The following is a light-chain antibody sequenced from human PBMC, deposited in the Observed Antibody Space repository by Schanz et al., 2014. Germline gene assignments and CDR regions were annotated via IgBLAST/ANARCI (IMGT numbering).Light chain of an antibody. V-gene: IGKV1-5*01. CDR2: EAS. J-gene: IGKJ4*01. CDR3: QQYNSPLT. CDR1: QSISSW. Sequence: DIQLTQSPSTLSASVGDRVTITCRASQSISSWLAWYQQAPGKAPKLLISEASILESGVPSRFSGTGSGTEFTLTISSLRPDDFATYYCQQYNSPLTFGGGTKVEIK.